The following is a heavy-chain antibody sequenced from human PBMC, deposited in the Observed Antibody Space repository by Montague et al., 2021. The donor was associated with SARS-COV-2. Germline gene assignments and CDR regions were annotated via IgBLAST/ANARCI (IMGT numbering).Heavy chain of an antibody. Sequence: PALVKPTQTLTLTCTFSGFSLSTSGVGVGWIRQPPGKALEWLALIYWDDDKCYSPSLKSRLTITKDTSKNQVVLTMTNMDPVDTATYYCAHRKVLAAAWDYWGQGTLVTVSS. CDR1: GFSLSTSGVG. V-gene: IGHV2-5*02. D-gene: IGHD6-13*01. J-gene: IGHJ4*02. CDR2: IYWDDDK. CDR3: AHRKVLAAAWDY.